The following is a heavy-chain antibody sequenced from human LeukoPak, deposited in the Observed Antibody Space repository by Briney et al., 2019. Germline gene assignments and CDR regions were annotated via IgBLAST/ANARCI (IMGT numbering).Heavy chain of an antibody. CDR3: AKDPGYSSSWDYFDY. D-gene: IGHD6-13*01. CDR2: ISGSGGST. CDR1: GFTFSSYA. V-gene: IGHV3-23*01. Sequence: GGSLRLSCAASGFTFSSYAMSWVRQAPGKGLEWVSAISGSGGSTYYADSVKGRFTISRDNSKNTLYQQMNSLRAEDTAVYYCAKDPGYSSSWDYFDYWGQGTLVTVSS. J-gene: IGHJ4*02.